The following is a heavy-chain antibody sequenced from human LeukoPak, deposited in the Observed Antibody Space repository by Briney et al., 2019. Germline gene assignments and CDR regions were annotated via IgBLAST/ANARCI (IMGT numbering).Heavy chain of an antibody. CDR3: ARVTGYMTEDYFDY. V-gene: IGHV4-61*08. CDR1: GDSLSSGDYY. Sequence: PSQTLSLTCTVSGDSLSSGDYYWSWLRQPPGRGLEWIGYIYYSGSTNYNTSRKSRVTISVDTSKNQFSLRLSSVPAADTAVYYCARVTGYMTEDYFDYWGQGTLITVSS. D-gene: IGHD6-13*01. J-gene: IGHJ4*02. CDR2: IYYSGST.